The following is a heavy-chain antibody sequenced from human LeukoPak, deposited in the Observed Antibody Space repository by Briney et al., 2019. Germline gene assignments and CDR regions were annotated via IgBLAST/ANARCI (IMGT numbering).Heavy chain of an antibody. J-gene: IGHJ4*02. D-gene: IGHD3-22*01. CDR2: IIPIFGTA. CDR1: GGTFSSYA. Sequence: SVKVSCKASGGTFSSYAISWVRQAPGQGLEWMGGIIPIFGTANYAQKFQGRVTITTGESTSTAYMELSSLRSEDTAVYYCAIDLNYYDSSGYVFDYWGQGTLVTVSS. V-gene: IGHV1-69*05. CDR3: AIDLNYYDSSGYVFDY.